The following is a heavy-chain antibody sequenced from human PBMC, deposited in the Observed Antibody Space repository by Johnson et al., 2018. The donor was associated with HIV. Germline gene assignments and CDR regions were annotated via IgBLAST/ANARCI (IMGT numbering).Heavy chain of an antibody. V-gene: IGHV3-30*04. CDR3: TTDGLWFGDPSFDI. CDR1: GFTFSSYA. Sequence: QMQLVESGGGVVRPGRSLRLSCAASGFTFSSYAMHWVRQAPGKGLEWVAVISYDGSNKYYADSVKGRFTISRDNSKNTLYLQMNSLKIEDTAVYYCTTDGLWFGDPSFDIWGQGTMVTVSS. J-gene: IGHJ3*02. CDR2: ISYDGSNK. D-gene: IGHD3-10*01.